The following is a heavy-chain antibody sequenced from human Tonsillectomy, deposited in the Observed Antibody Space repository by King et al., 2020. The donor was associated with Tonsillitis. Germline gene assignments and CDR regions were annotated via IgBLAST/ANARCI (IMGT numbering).Heavy chain of an antibody. Sequence: VQLVESGGGVVQPGRSLRLSCAASGFSFSDYGLHWVRQGPGKGLEWVGSISYDGNTAKYGDSVKGRFTISRDNSKNTVFLQMNSLRTEDSAIYYCAKIYGDLDYWGQGTLVTVSS. V-gene: IGHV3-30*18. CDR1: GFSFSDYG. CDR2: ISYDGNTA. CDR3: AKIYGDLDY. J-gene: IGHJ4*02. D-gene: IGHD4-17*01.